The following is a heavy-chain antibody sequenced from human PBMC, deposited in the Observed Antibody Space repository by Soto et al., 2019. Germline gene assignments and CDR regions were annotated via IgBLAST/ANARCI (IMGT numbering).Heavy chain of an antibody. J-gene: IGHJ5*02. V-gene: IGHV3-33*01. Sequence: QVQLVESGGGVVQPGRSLRLSCAASGFTFSSYGMHWVRQAPGKGLEGVAVIWYDGSNKYYADSVKGRFTISRDNSKNTLYLQMNSLRAEDTAVYYCARARYYDSSGSFIRGWFDPWGQGTLVTVSS. CDR2: IWYDGSNK. D-gene: IGHD3-22*01. CDR3: ARARYYDSSGSFIRGWFDP. CDR1: GFTFSSYG.